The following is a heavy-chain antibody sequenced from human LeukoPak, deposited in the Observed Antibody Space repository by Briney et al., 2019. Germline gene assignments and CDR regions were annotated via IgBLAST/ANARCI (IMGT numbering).Heavy chain of an antibody. D-gene: IGHD6-19*01. CDR2: FDPEDGET. Sequence: ASVKVSCKVSGYTLTEFSMHWVRQAPGKGLEWMGSFDPEDGETIYAQKFQGRVTMTEDTSTDTAYMELSSLRSEDTAVYYCATTTFSSGWPLDYWGQGTLVTVSS. V-gene: IGHV1-24*01. CDR3: ATTTFSSGWPLDY. J-gene: IGHJ4*02. CDR1: GYTLTEFS.